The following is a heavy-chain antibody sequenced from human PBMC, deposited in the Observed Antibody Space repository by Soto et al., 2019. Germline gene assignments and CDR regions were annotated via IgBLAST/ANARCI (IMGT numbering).Heavy chain of an antibody. CDR2: IYPGDSDT. CDR1: GYTFTNYW. CDR3: AASIFYYGMDV. Sequence: VESLKISCKGSGYTFTNYWIGWVRQMPGKGLEWMGIIYPGDSDTKYSPSFQGQVTISADKSITTTYLRWTSLKASDTAIYYCAASIFYYGMDVWGQGTTVTVSS. V-gene: IGHV5-51*01. J-gene: IGHJ6*02.